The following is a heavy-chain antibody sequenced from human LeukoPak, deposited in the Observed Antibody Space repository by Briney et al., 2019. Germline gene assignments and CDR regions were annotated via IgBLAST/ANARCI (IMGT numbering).Heavy chain of an antibody. CDR1: GFTFSSYS. CDR3: ARDRPRIAAAAPFDY. Sequence: PGGSLRLSCAASGFTFSSYSMNWVRQAPGKGLEWVSSISSSSSYIYYADSVKGRFTISRDNAKNSLYLQMNSLRAGDTAVYYCARDRPRIAAAAPFDYWGQGTLVTVSS. V-gene: IGHV3-21*03. CDR2: ISSSSSYI. D-gene: IGHD6-13*01. J-gene: IGHJ4*02.